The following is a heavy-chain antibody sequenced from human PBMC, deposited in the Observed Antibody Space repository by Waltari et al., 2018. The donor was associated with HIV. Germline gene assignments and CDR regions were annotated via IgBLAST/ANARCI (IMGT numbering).Heavy chain of an antibody. D-gene: IGHD5-12*01. Sequence: EVQLVESGGGLIQPGGSLRLSCAASGFTVSRNYMNWVRPAPGKGLEWVSVIYSGGSTDYADSVKGRFTLSRDNSKKTLYLQMNSLRAEDTAMYYCARAELATMGRPWYFDLWGRGTLVTVSS. CDR1: GFTVSRNY. CDR2: IYSGGST. CDR3: ARAELATMGRPWYFDL. J-gene: IGHJ2*01. V-gene: IGHV3-53*01.